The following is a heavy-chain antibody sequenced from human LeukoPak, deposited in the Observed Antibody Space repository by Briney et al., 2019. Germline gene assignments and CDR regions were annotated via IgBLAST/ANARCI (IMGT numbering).Heavy chain of an antibody. Sequence: PGGSLRLSCAASGFTFSSHWMSWVRQAPGKGLEWVANIKQDGSEKYYVDSVKGRFTISRDNAKNSLYLQMNSLRAEDTAVYYCARDSPRIAVVGAFGMDVWGQGTTVTVPS. V-gene: IGHV3-7*01. CDR3: ARDSPRIAVVGAFGMDV. J-gene: IGHJ6*02. CDR2: IKQDGSEK. CDR1: GFTFSSHW. D-gene: IGHD6-19*01.